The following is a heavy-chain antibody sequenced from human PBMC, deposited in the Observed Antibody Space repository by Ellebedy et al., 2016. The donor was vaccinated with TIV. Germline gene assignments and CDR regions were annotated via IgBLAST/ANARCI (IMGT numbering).Heavy chain of an antibody. CDR1: GFTFSSYA. Sequence: GESLKISCAASGFTFSSYAMSWVRQAPGKGLEWVSGISGSGGSTYYADSVQGRFTISRDNSKNTLYLQMNSLRVEDTAVYYCAREQLGGTAGWLDLWGQGTLVTVSS. CDR2: ISGSGGST. CDR3: AREQLGGTAGWLDL. J-gene: IGHJ5*02. D-gene: IGHD1-1*01. V-gene: IGHV3-23*01.